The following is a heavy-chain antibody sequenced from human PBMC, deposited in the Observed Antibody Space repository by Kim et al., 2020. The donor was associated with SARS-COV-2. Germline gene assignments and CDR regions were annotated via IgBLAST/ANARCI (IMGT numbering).Heavy chain of an antibody. Sequence: SVTGRFSISRDDAKNTQYLQMKSLRAEDTAVYYCAKGGLLWFGAHFTFGYWGQGTLVTVSS. J-gene: IGHJ4*02. V-gene: IGHV3-23*01. CDR3: AKGGLLWFGAHFTFGY. D-gene: IGHD3-10*01.